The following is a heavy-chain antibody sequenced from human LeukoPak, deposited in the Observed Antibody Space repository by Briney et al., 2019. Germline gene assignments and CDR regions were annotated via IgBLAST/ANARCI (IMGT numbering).Heavy chain of an antibody. CDR1: GYSFTDYY. D-gene: IGHD2-15*01. CDR2: FNPHNGDT. Sequence: VASVKVSCKASGYSFTDYYMHWVRQAPGQGLEWMGWFNPHNGDTNYAQKFQGRVTMTRDTSITTAYMELSRLKSDDTAVYYCATVRDIVVGGGSYYSDYWGQGTLVTVSS. CDR3: ATVRDIVVGGGSYYSDY. V-gene: IGHV1-2*02. J-gene: IGHJ4*02.